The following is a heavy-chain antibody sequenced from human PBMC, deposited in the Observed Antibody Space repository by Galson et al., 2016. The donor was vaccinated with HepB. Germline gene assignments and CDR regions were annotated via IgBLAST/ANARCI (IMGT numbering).Heavy chain of an antibody. CDR2: IKEDGSEK. Sequence: SLRLSCAASGFSFSSYWMTWVCQAPGKGLEWVANIKEDGSEKYHVDSVRGRFTISRDNAEGSLYLQMNGLRADDTAVYYCVREPRAGAYYFDYWGQGTLVTVSS. D-gene: IGHD6-19*01. J-gene: IGHJ4*02. V-gene: IGHV3-7*01. CDR1: GFSFSSYW. CDR3: VREPRAGAYYFDY.